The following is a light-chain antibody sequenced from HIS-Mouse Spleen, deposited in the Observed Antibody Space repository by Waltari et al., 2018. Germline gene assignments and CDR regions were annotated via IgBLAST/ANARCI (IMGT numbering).Light chain of an antibody. CDR3: QVWDSSSDRV. J-gene: IGLJ1*01. CDR1: NIGSTS. CDR2: DDS. Sequence: YVLTQPPSVSVAPGQTARITCGGNNIGSTSVHWYQQKQGQAPVLVVYDDSDRPSGIPERFSGSNSGNTATLTISRVEAGDEADYYCQVWDSSSDRVFGTGTKVTVL. V-gene: IGLV3-21*02.